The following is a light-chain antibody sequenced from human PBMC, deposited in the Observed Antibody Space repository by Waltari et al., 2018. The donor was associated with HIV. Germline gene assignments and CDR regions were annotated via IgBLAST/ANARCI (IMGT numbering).Light chain of an antibody. Sequence: QSVLTQPPSASGTPGQRVPISCSGSSSNIQNYTVYWYQQLTGAAPRLLIYKDTQRPSGVPDRFTGSKSGTSASLAISGLRSEDEADYYCVGWDSRLSGYVFGSGTKVTVL. J-gene: IGLJ1*01. CDR1: SSNIQNYT. V-gene: IGLV1-47*01. CDR2: KDT. CDR3: VGWDSRLSGYV.